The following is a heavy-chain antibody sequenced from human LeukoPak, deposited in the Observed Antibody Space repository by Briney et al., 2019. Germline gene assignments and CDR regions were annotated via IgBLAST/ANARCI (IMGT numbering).Heavy chain of an antibody. V-gene: IGHV1-46*01. J-gene: IGHJ3*02. CDR3: AKHNGYQDAFDI. CDR1: GYTFTGHY. Sequence: GASVKVSCKASGYTFTGHYMHWVRQAPGQGLEWMGIINPSGGSTSYAQKFQGRVTMTRDMSTSTVYMELSSLRSEDTAVYYCAKHNGYQDAFDIWGQGTMVTVSS. D-gene: IGHD5-12*01. CDR2: INPSGGST.